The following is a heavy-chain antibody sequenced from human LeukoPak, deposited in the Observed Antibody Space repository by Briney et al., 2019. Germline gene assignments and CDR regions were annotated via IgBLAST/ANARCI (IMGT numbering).Heavy chain of an antibody. J-gene: IGHJ5*02. CDR1: GFTFSSYG. Sequence: PGGSLRLSCAASGFTFSSYGMHWVRQAPGKGLEWVAVISYDGSNKYYADSVKGRFTISRDNSKNTLYLQMNSLRAEDTAVYYCARGGYSYGLVSVDPWGQGTLVTVSS. V-gene: IGHV3-30*03. CDR3: ARGGYSYGLVSVDP. CDR2: ISYDGSNK. D-gene: IGHD5-18*01.